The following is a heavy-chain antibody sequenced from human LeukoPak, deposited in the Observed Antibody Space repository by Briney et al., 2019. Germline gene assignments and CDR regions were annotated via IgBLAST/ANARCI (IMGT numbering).Heavy chain of an antibody. J-gene: IGHJ6*03. CDR1: GGTFSSYA. CDR2: IIPIFGTA. V-gene: IGHV1-69*05. Sequence: WASVTVSCKASGGTFSSYAISWVRQAPGQGLEWMGGIIPIFGTANYAQKFQGRVTITTDESTSTAYMELSSLRSEDTAVYYCARGLYYYYYYMDVWGKGTTVTVSS. CDR3: ARGLYYYYYYMDV.